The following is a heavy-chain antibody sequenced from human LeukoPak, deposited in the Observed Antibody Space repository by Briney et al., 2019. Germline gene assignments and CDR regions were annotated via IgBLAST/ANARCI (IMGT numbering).Heavy chain of an antibody. V-gene: IGHV3-9*01. J-gene: IGHJ4*02. CDR3: AKAEWLVPPKAVYFDY. CDR1: GFTFDDYA. CDR2: ISWNSGSI. D-gene: IGHD6-19*01. Sequence: GGSLRLSCAASGFTFDDYAMHWVRQAPGKGLEGVSGISWNSGSIGYADSVKGRFTISRDNAKNSLYLQMNSLRAEDTALYYCAKAEWLVPPKAVYFDYWGQGTLVTVSS.